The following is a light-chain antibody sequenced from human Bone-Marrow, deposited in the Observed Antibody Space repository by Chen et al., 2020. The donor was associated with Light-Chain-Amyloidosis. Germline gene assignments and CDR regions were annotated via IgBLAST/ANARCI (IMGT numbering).Light chain of an antibody. V-gene: IGLV3-25*03. CDR3: QSADSSGTYEVI. CDR2: RDT. J-gene: IGLJ2*01. Sequence: SYELTQPPSLSVSPGQTARLPCSGDDLPTKYAYWYQQKPGQAPVLVIHRDTERPTGISERFSGCSSGTTATLTISGVQAEDEADYHCQSADSSGTYEVIFGGGTKLTVL. CDR1: DLPTKY.